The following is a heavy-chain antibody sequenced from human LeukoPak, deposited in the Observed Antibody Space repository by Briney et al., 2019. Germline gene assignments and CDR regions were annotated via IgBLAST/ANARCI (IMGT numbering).Heavy chain of an antibody. CDR3: ARDPRGYYGSGSFDY. V-gene: IGHV3-30*03. CDR2: ISYDGSNK. CDR1: GFTFSSYG. D-gene: IGHD3-10*01. J-gene: IGHJ4*02. Sequence: PGRSLRLSCAASGFTFSSYGMHWVRQAPGKGLECVAVISYDGSNKYYADSVKGRFTISRDNSKNTLYLQMNSLRAEDTAVYYCARDPRGYYGSGSFDYWGQGTLVTVSS.